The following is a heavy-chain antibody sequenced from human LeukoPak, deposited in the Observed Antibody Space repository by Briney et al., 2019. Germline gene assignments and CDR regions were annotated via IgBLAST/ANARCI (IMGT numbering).Heavy chain of an antibody. Sequence: SETLSLTCAVYGGSFSGYYWSWIRQPPGKGLEWIGEINHSGSTNYNPSLKSRVTISVDTSKNQFSLKLSSVTAADTAVYYCARGRRSYRSSYYYYYYMDVWGKGTTVTVSS. CDR1: GGSFSGYY. CDR2: INHSGST. D-gene: IGHD3-16*02. CDR3: ARGRRSYRSSYYYYYYMDV. V-gene: IGHV4-34*01. J-gene: IGHJ6*03.